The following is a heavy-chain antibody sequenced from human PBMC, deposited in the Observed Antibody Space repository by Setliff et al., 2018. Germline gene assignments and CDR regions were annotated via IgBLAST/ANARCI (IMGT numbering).Heavy chain of an antibody. D-gene: IGHD2-8*01. CDR2: ISAHSGNT. CDR3: ERLVRYCTRVTCQRSTDGDF. V-gene: IGHV1-18*01. CDR1: GYTFNHYG. J-gene: IGHJ4*02. Sequence: ASVKVSCKASGYTFNHYGITWVRLAPGQGLEWMGWISAHSGNTFYAPQFQGRLVMTTDTSTNTAYMELRNLTSDDTAMYFCERLVRYCTRVTCQRSTDGDFWGQGTPVTVSS.